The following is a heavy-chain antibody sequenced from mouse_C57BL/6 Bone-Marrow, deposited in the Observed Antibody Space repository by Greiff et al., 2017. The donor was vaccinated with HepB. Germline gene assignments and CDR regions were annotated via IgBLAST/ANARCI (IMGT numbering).Heavy chain of an antibody. CDR1: GYTFTSYW. CDR3: ARGYYGNYGFAY. D-gene: IGHD2-1*01. J-gene: IGHJ3*01. Sequence: QVQLKQPGAELVKPGASVKMSCKASGYTFTSYWITWVKQRPGQGLEWIGDIYPGSGSTNYNEKFKSKATLTVDTSSSTAYMQLSSLTSEDSAVYYCARGYYGNYGFAYWGQGTLVTVSA. V-gene: IGHV1-55*01. CDR2: IYPGSGST.